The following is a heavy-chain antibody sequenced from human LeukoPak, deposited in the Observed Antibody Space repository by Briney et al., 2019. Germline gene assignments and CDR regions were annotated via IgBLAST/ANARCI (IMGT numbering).Heavy chain of an antibody. V-gene: IGHV3-74*01. D-gene: IGHD3-22*01. Sequence: GGSLRLSCAASGFTFSSYWMHWVRQAPGKGLVWVSRINSDGSSTSYADSVKGRFTISRDNAKNTLYLQMNSLRTEDTAVYYCARDVYYYDSSGYYYWYYYYGMDVWGQGTTVTVSS. CDR2: INSDGSST. CDR3: ARDVYYYDSSGYYYWYYYYGMDV. J-gene: IGHJ6*02. CDR1: GFTFSSYW.